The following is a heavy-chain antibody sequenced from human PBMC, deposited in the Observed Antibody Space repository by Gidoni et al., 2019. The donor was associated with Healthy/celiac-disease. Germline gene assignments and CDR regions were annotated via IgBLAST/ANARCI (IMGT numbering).Heavy chain of an antibody. D-gene: IGHD2-2*02. CDR3: ARGQVSDFHDPANRNNVPAAIGGLAWFDP. CDR2: INHSGST. Sequence: QVQLQQWGAGLLKPSETLSLTCAVYGGSFSGYYWIWIRQPPGQGLEWIGEINHSGSTNYNPSLKSRVTISVDTSKNQFSLKLSSVTAADTAVYYCARGQVSDFHDPANRNNVPAAIGGLAWFDPWGQGTLVTVSS. V-gene: IGHV4-34*01. J-gene: IGHJ5*02. CDR1: GGSFSGYY.